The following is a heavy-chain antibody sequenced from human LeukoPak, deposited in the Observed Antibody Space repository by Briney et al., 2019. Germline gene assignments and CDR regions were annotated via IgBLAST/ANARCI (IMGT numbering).Heavy chain of an antibody. Sequence: GESLQTSCKGSGYSFTSYWIGWVRQMPGKGLEWMGIIYPDDSDTRYSPSLQGQVTISADKSINAAYLQWKSLKASDTAIYYCARHDGDFGDLLIDFWGQGTLVTVSS. V-gene: IGHV5-51*01. J-gene: IGHJ4*02. CDR2: IYPDDSDT. D-gene: IGHD4-17*01. CDR1: GYSFTSYW. CDR3: ARHDGDFGDLLIDF.